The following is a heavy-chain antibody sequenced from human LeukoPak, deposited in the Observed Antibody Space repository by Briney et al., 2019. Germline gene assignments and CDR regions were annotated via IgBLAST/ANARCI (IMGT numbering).Heavy chain of an antibody. Sequence: TGGSLRLSCAASAFFLSKFALIWVRQAPGKGLEWVSAITANGGYTLYADAVKGRFTVSRDNSKNTLYLQINSLRPEDTAMYYCAKDPNGDYIGAFDFWGQDTMVTVSS. CDR3: AKDPNGDYIGAFDF. V-gene: IGHV3-23*01. CDR1: AFFLSKFA. D-gene: IGHD4-17*01. J-gene: IGHJ3*01. CDR2: ITANGGYT.